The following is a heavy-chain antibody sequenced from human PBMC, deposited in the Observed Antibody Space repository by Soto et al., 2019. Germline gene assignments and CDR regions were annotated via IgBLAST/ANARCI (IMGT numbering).Heavy chain of an antibody. J-gene: IGHJ5*02. V-gene: IGHV4-59*12. Sequence: SETLSLTCTVSGASISSYYWSLIRQPPRKGLGWIGYIYYSGSTNYNPSLKSRVTISVDTSKNQFSLKLSSVTAADTAVYYCARANYIVVVPAATANWFDPWGQGTLVTVSS. CDR2: IYYSGST. CDR1: GASISSYY. D-gene: IGHD2-2*01. CDR3: ARANYIVVVPAATANWFDP.